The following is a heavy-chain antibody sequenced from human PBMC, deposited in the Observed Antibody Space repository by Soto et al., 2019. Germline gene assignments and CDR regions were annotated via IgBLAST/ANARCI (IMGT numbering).Heavy chain of an antibody. CDR2: VNGDGSST. V-gene: IGHV3-74*01. CDR3: ARACSSGWPLDY. J-gene: IGHJ4*02. Sequence: PGGSLRLSCTASGFTFSSYWIHWVRQAPGKGLLWVSRVNGDGSSTNYADSVKGRFTIFRDNDRNTVHLQMNSLGAEDTAVYYCARACSSGWPLDYWGQGTLVTVSS. D-gene: IGHD6-19*01. CDR1: GFTFSSYW.